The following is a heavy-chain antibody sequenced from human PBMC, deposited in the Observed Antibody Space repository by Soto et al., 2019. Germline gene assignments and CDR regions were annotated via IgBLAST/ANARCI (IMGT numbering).Heavy chain of an antibody. CDR2: ISYDGSNK. Sequence: QVQLVESGGGVVQPGRSLRLSCAASGFTFSSYAMHWVRQAPGKGLEWVAVISYDGSNKYYADSVKGRFTISRDNSKNTLYLQMNSLRAEDTAVYYCAREIAVAGMVYYYGMDVWGQGTTVTVSS. CDR3: AREIAVAGMVYYYGMDV. V-gene: IGHV3-30-3*01. D-gene: IGHD6-19*01. CDR1: GFTFSSYA. J-gene: IGHJ6*02.